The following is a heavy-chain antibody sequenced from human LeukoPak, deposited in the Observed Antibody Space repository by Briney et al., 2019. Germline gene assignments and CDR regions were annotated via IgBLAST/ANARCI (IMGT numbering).Heavy chain of an antibody. V-gene: IGHV4-59*01. CDR2: IYYSGTT. D-gene: IGHD1-7*01. Sequence: PSETLSLTCTVSGGSISSYYWSWIRQPPGKGLEWIGYIYYSGTTNYNPSLKSRVTISVDTSKNQFSLKLSSVTAADTAVYYCASITSRLELNDYWGQGTLVTVSS. CDR3: ASITSRLELNDY. J-gene: IGHJ4*02. CDR1: GGSISSYY.